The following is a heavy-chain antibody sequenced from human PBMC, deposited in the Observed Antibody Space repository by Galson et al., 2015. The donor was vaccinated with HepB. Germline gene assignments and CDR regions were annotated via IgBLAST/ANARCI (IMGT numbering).Heavy chain of an antibody. CDR1: GFTFSSYS. V-gene: IGHV3-48*01. Sequence: SLRLSCAASGFTFSSYSMNWVRQAPGKGLEWVSYISNSASTIYYADSLKGRFTISRDNAKSSLYLQINSLKGEDTAVYYCARLRGSQRPDAFDIWGQGTMVTVSS. J-gene: IGHJ3*02. CDR2: ISNSASTI. D-gene: IGHD3-10*01. CDR3: ARLRGSQRPDAFDI.